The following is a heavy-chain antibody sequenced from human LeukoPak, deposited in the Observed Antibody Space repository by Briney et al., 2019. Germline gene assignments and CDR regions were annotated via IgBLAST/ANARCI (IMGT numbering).Heavy chain of an antibody. J-gene: IGHJ3*02. Sequence: GGSRRLSCAASGFSLSSYAMHWVRQAPGKGLEWVSFVSFDGRNKNYADSVKGRFTISRDNSKNTLYLQMNSLRVEDTAVYYCAKDLTAGGIGYRTNAFDMWGQGTMVTVSS. D-gene: IGHD3-22*01. CDR1: GFSLSSYA. CDR2: VSFDGRNK. V-gene: IGHV3-30*04. CDR3: AKDLTAGGIGYRTNAFDM.